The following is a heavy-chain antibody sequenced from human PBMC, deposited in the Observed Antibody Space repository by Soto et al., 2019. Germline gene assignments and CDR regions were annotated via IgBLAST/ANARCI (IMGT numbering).Heavy chain of an antibody. CDR3: ARSPPPISSSSWYFDYYGMDV. D-gene: IGHD6-13*01. V-gene: IGHV6-1*01. J-gene: IGHJ6*02. Sequence: SQTLSRTCAISGDSVSSNSAAWNWIRQSPSRGLEWLGRTYYRSKWYNDYAVSVKSRITINPDTSKNQFSLQLNSVTPEDTAVYYCARSPPPISSSSWYFDYYGMDVWGQGTTVTVSS. CDR2: TYYRSKWYN. CDR1: GDSVSSNSAA.